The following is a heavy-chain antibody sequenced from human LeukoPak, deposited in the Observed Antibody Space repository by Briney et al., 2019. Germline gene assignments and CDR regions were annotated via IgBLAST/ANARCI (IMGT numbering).Heavy chain of an antibody. CDR2: IIPIFGTA. J-gene: IGHJ6*02. V-gene: IGHV1-69*01. CDR3: ARDRARIAVAGPYYYYGMDV. CDR1: GGTFSSYA. Sequence: SVKVSCMASGGTFSSYAISWVRQAPGQGLGWMGGIIPIFGTANYAQKFQGRVTITADESTSTAYMELSSLRSEDTAVYYCARDRARIAVAGPYYYYGMDVWGQGTTVTVSS. D-gene: IGHD6-19*01.